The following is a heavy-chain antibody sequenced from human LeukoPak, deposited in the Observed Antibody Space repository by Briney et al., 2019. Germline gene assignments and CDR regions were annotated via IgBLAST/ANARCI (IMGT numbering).Heavy chain of an antibody. V-gene: IGHV1-69*02. CDR2: IIRILGIA. CDR1: GGTFSSYT. D-gene: IGHD2-21*01. Sequence: SVKVSCKASGGTFSSYTISWVRQAPGQGLEWMGRIIRILGIANYAQKFQGRVTITADKSTSTPYMDMSSLRAEDPAVYFCASKGDTYCGGDCYSNWGQGTLVTVSS. J-gene: IGHJ4*02. CDR3: ASKGDTYCGGDCYSN.